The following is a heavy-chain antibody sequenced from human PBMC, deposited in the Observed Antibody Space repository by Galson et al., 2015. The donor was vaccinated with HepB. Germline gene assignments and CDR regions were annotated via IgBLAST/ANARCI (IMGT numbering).Heavy chain of an antibody. CDR2: ISYDGSNK. CDR3: ARDTPPIYYFDY. J-gene: IGHJ4*02. Sequence: SLRLSCAASGFTFSSYAMHWVRQAPGKGLEWVAVISYDGSNKYYADSVKGRFTISRDNSKNTLYLQMNSLRAEDTAVYYCARDTPPIYYFDYWGQGTLVTLSS. D-gene: IGHD3-3*01. V-gene: IGHV3-30*04. CDR1: GFTFSSYA.